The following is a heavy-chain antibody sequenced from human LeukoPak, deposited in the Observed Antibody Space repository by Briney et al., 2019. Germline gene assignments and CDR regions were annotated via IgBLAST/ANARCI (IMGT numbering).Heavy chain of an antibody. CDR3: AKDLNYYGSGIRSSIDY. J-gene: IGHJ4*02. V-gene: IGHV3-30*18. Sequence: PGGSLRLSCAASGFTFSSYGMHWVRQAPGKGLEWVAVISYDGSNKYYADSVKGRFTTSRDNSKNTLYLQMNSLRAEDTAVYYCAKDLNYYGSGIRSSIDYWGQGTLVTVSS. D-gene: IGHD3-10*01. CDR2: ISYDGSNK. CDR1: GFTFSSYG.